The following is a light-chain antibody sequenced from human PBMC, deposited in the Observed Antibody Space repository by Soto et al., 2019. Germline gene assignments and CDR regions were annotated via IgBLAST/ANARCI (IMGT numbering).Light chain of an antibody. CDR3: QQYNNWPPIT. J-gene: IGKJ5*01. V-gene: IGKV3-15*01. CDR2: GAS. CDR1: QSVSSN. Sequence: EIVLTQSPAALSVSPGERATLSCRASQSVSSNLAWYQQKPGQAPRLLIYGASTGATGIPARFSGSGSGTEFTLTISSLQSEDFAVYYCQQYNNWPPITFGQGTRLEIK.